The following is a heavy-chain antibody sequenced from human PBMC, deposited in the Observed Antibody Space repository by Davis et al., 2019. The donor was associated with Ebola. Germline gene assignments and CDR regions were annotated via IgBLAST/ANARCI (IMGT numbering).Heavy chain of an antibody. CDR1: GGFISSSNSF. D-gene: IGHD4-17*01. V-gene: IGHV4-39*01. J-gene: IGHJ3*01. CDR2: MYYSGNA. CDR3: ARGDYAEAAFDV. Sequence: ETLSLTCNVSGGFISSSNSFWGWIRQPPGKGLEWIGNMYYSGNAYYDPSLKSRATISVDASKNQFFLTLMSVTATDTAVYYCARGDYAEAAFDVWGQGTVVTVSS.